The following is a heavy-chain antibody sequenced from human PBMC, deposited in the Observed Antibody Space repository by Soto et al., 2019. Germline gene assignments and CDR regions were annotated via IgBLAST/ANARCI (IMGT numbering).Heavy chain of an antibody. V-gene: IGHV1-3*01. CDR3: ARAGRVVARPRIDYYYYYGMDV. D-gene: IGHD6-6*01. J-gene: IGHJ6*02. Sequence: ASVKVSCKASGYTFTSYAMHWVRQAPGQRLEWMGWINAGNGNTKYSQKFQGRVTITRDTSASTAYMELSSLRSEDTAVYYCARAGRVVARPRIDYYYYYGMDVWGQGTTVTVSS. CDR2: INAGNGNT. CDR1: GYTFTSYA.